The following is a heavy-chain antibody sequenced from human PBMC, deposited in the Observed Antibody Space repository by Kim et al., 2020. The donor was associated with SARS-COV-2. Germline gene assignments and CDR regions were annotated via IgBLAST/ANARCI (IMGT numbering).Heavy chain of an antibody. V-gene: IGHV3-21*01. D-gene: IGHD6-13*01. CDR3: ATYRGRRGSSSWSFSI. J-gene: IGHJ4*02. Sequence: SVKGRFTISRDNAKNSLYLQMNSLRAEDTAVYYCATYRGRRGSSSWSFSIWGQGTLVTVSS.